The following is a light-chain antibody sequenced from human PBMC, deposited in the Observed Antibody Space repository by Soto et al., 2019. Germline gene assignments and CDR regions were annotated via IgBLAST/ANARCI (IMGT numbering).Light chain of an antibody. J-gene: IGLJ2*01. CDR2: SDD. V-gene: IGLV1-44*01. CDR1: SSNIGSNN. CDR3: STWDDALNGVV. Sequence: QAVVTQSPSASGTPGQTVTISCSGSSSNIGSNNMNWYQQFPGTAPKLFIYSDDQRPSGVPDRFSGSRSGTSASLTISGLQSEDEDDYFCSTWDDALNGVVFGGGTQLTVL.